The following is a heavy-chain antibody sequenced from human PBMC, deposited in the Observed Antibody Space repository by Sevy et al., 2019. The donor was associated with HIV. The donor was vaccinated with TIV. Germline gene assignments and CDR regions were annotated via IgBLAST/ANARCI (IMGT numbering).Heavy chain of an antibody. CDR1: GFIFSSYV. J-gene: IGHJ6*03. CDR3: AKGDSSSWYNAYMDV. D-gene: IGHD6-13*01. V-gene: IGHV3-23*01. Sequence: GGSLRLSCAASGFIFSSYVMNWVRQAPGKGLEWVSGISGGGGTTYYADSVKGRFTISKENSKNTLYRQMNSLRVEDTAIYYCAKGDSSSWYNAYMDVWGKGTTVTVSS. CDR2: ISGGGGTT.